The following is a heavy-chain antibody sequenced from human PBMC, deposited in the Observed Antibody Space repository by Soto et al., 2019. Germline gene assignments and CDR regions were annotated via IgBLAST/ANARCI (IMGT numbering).Heavy chain of an antibody. D-gene: IGHD6-13*01. CDR3: ASLDPNRYSSFDY. J-gene: IGHJ4*02. V-gene: IGHV4-34*01. CDR2: IHHSGST. CDR1: GGSFSGYY. Sequence: QVQLQQWGAGLLKPSETLSLTCAVYGGSFSGYYWSWIRQPPGKGLAWIGEIHHSGSTNYNPSLKSRVTIAVDTSKNQLSLKRSSVTAADTAVYYCASLDPNRYSSFDYWGQGTLVTVSS.